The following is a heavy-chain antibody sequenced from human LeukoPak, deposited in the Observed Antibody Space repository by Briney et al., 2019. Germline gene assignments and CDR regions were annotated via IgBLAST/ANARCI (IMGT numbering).Heavy chain of an antibody. V-gene: IGHV1-18*01. D-gene: IGHD6-6*01. CDR2: ISAYNGNK. Sequence: ASVKVSCKASGYTFTNYGISWVRQAPGQGLDWMGWISAYNGNKVYAQELQGRVTMTTDTSTSTAYMELRSPRSDDTAVYYCARDRWSSSSSEGALDIWGQGTMVTVSS. CDR3: ARDRWSSSSSEGALDI. CDR1: GYTFTNYG. J-gene: IGHJ3*02.